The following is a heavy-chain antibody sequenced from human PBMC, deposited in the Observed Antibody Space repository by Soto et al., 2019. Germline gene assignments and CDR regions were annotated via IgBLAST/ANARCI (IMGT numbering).Heavy chain of an antibody. J-gene: IGHJ4*02. CDR1: GGSISTSCYH. Sequence: SEPLSHTCRFSGGSISTSCYHWCWIQQPPGRGLEWIGSIYYSGSTYYNPSLKSRVTISVDTSKNQFSLKLSSVTAADTAVYYCARHLSIELFDYWGQGTLVTVSS. D-gene: IGHD6-6*01. CDR2: IYYSGST. CDR3: ARHLSIELFDY. V-gene: IGHV4-39*01.